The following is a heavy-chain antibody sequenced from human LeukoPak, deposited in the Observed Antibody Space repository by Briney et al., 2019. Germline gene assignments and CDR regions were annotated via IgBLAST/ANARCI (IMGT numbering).Heavy chain of an antibody. D-gene: IGHD2-2*02. V-gene: IGHV3-21*01. CDR1: GFTFSSYS. CDR2: ISSSSSYI. J-gene: IGHJ4*02. CDR3: AGDRCSSTSCYTTSFDY. Sequence: GGSLRLSCAASGFTFSSYSMNWVRQAPGKGLEWVSSISSSSSYIYYADSVKGRFTISRDNAKNSLYLQMNSLRAEDTAVYYCAGDRCSSTSCYTTSFDYWGQGTLVTVSS.